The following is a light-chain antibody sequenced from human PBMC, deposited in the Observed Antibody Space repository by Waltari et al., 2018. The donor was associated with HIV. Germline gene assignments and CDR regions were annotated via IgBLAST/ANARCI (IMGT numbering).Light chain of an antibody. CDR3: AAWNDSLSGYV. V-gene: IGLV1-47*01. CDR2: RKK. Sequence: QSVLTQPPSASGTPGQRVTISCSGSSSNIGRNYVYWHQQLPGTAPKSLVYRKKERPSGVSARFSGSKSVTSATLASNGLRGDDEADYYCAAWNDSLSGYVFGTGTKVTV. J-gene: IGLJ1*01. CDR1: SSNIGRNY.